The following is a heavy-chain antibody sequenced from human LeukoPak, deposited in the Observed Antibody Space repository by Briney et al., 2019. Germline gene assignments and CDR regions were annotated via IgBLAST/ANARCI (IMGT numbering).Heavy chain of an antibody. CDR2: IYTSGST. D-gene: IGHD4-17*01. CDR3: ARDGGYGDPLDY. Sequence: PSETLSLTCTVSGGSISSGSYYWSWIRQPAGKGLEWIGRIYTSGSTNYNPSLKSRVTMSVDTSKNQFSLKLSSVTAADTAVYYCARDGGYGDPLDYWGQGTLVTVSS. CDR1: GGSISSGSYY. J-gene: IGHJ4*02. V-gene: IGHV4-61*02.